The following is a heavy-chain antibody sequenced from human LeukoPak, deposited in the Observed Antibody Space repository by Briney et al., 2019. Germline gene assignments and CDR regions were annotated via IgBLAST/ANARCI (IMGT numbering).Heavy chain of an antibody. CDR2: ISYGGGT. V-gene: IGHV4-39*02. Sequence: SETLSLTCTVTGGSISSSNYYWGWTRQPPGKGLEWFGSISYGGGTAYNPSLWGRVTISVDTSKNQFSLKLNSVTAADTAVYYCAREVEYYDSSGYRPHAFDIWGQGTVVIVSS. CDR3: AREVEYYDSSGYRPHAFDI. D-gene: IGHD3-22*01. CDR1: GGSISSSNYY. J-gene: IGHJ3*02.